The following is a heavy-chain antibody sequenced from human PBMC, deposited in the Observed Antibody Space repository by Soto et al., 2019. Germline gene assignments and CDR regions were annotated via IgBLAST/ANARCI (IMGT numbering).Heavy chain of an antibody. CDR1: GFTFSSYA. J-gene: IGHJ6*02. Sequence: GGSLRLSCSSSGFTFSSYAMHWVRQAPGKGLEYVSAISSNGCSTYYADSVKGRFTISRDNSKNTLYLQMSSLRAEDTAVYYCVKGASSWHTRGMDVCGQRTTVTFYS. V-gene: IGHV3-64D*06. CDR2: ISSNGCST. D-gene: IGHD6-13*01. CDR3: VKGASSWHTRGMDV.